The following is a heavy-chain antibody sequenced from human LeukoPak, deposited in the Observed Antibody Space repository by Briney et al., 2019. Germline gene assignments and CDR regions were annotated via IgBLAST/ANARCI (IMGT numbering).Heavy chain of an antibody. Sequence: GGSLRLSCAASGFTFSSYAMHWVRQAPGKGLGWGAVISYDGSNKYYADSVKGRFTISRDNSKNTLYLQMNSLRAEDTAVYYCARDLATIVGGWFDPWGQGTLVTVSS. CDR3: ARDLATIVGGWFDP. CDR2: ISYDGSNK. D-gene: IGHD5-12*01. V-gene: IGHV3-30-3*01. J-gene: IGHJ5*02. CDR1: GFTFSSYA.